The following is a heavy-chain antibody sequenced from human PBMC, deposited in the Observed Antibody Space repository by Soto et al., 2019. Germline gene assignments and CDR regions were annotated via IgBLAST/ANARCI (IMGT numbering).Heavy chain of an antibody. J-gene: IGHJ6*03. CDR2: IYYGGST. Sequence: QLQLQESGPGLVKPSETLSLSCTVSGGSISSSTYYWGWIRQPPGKGLEWIGSIYYGGSTYYNPSLKSRVTISVDSAKNQFSLKLSSVTAADTAVYYCARLPDTRAAAGNRYYMDVWGKGTTVTVSS. CDR1: GGSISSSTYY. D-gene: IGHD6-13*01. CDR3: ARLPDTRAAAGNRYYMDV. V-gene: IGHV4-39*01.